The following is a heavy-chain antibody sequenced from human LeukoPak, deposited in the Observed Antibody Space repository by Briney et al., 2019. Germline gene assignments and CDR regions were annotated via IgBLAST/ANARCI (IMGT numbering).Heavy chain of an antibody. J-gene: IGHJ6*02. D-gene: IGHD2-21*01. V-gene: IGHV3-23*01. CDR3: AKADCGGECYYVMAV. CDR2: ISGSGART. CDR1: GFTFTTYS. Sequence: GGSLRLSCEASGFTFTTYSMNWVRQAPGKGLEWVSGISGSGARTFYGDSVKGRFTISRDNSKNTLDLQMNSLRAEDTGTYYCAKADCGGECYYVMAVWGQGTTVTVSS.